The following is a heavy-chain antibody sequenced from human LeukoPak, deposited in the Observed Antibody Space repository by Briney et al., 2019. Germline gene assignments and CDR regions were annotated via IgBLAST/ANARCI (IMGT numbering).Heavy chain of an antibody. Sequence: GASVKVSCTVSGSSLSGLSMHWVRHSPPKGLEWLGGFHPEDDEIIYAQNFQGRVTMTEDTSTDTACMEVRSLRSEDTAVYFCVTGDHSPYYFQYWGQGTLVTVSS. J-gene: IGHJ4*02. CDR1: GSSLSGLS. CDR2: FHPEDDEI. V-gene: IGHV1-24*01. D-gene: IGHD1-26*01. CDR3: VTGDHSPYYFQY.